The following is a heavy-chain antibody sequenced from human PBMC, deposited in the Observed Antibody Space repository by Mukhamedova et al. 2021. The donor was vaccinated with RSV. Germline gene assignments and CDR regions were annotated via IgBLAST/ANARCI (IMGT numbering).Heavy chain of an antibody. Sequence: GIIPIFGTANYAQKFQGRVTITADESTSTAYMELSSLRSEDTAVYYCARVTGEEPGDYSNYIPYYYYYMDVWGKGTTVTVSS. D-gene: IGHD4-11*01. CDR2: IIPIFGTA. CDR3: ARVTGEEPGDYSNYIPYYYYYMDV. V-gene: IGHV1-69*01. J-gene: IGHJ6*03.